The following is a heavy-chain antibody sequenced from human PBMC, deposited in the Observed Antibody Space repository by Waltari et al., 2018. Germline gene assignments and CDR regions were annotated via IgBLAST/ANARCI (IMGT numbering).Heavy chain of an antibody. CDR3: VRDGDGDIDLDN. Sequence: LESGGDLVQPGESLSLSCVASGFTFSSYGMRWVRLAPGKGLGWVLSSSGSGSATYYSDSVKGRFTISRDYSKITVFLQMSGLRVEDTAVYYCVRDGDGDIDLDNWGQGTLVTVSS. CDR2: SSGSGSAT. V-gene: IGHV3-23*01. J-gene: IGHJ4*02. CDR1: GFTFSSYG.